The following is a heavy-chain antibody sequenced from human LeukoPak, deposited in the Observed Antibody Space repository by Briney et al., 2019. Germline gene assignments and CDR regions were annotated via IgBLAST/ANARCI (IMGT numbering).Heavy chain of an antibody. CDR2: ISYDGSNK. V-gene: IGHV3-30-3*01. CDR1: GFTFSSYA. CDR3: AREEVAAAGTYHGMDV. Sequence: GRSLRLSCAASGFTFSSYAMHWVRQAPGKGLEWVAVISYDGSNKYYADSVKGRFTISRDNSKNTLYLQMNSLRAEDTAVYYCAREEVAAAGTYHGMDVWGQGTTVTVSS. J-gene: IGHJ6*02. D-gene: IGHD6-13*01.